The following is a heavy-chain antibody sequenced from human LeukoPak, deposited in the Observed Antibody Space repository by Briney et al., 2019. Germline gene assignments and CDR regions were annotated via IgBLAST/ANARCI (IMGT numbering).Heavy chain of an antibody. D-gene: IGHD6-13*01. J-gene: IGHJ5*02. CDR2: ISSSRSTI. Sequence: PGGSLRLSCAASGFTFSDYYMSWLRQAPGKGLGRVSYISSSRSTIYYADSVKGRFTISRDNAKNSLYLQMNSLRAEDTAVYYCARDYSSSWGYNWFDPWGQGTLVTVSS. CDR1: GFTFSDYY. V-gene: IGHV3-11*01. CDR3: ARDYSSSWGYNWFDP.